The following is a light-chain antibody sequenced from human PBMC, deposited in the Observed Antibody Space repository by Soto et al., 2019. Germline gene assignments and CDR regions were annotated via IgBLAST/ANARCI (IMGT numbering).Light chain of an antibody. J-gene: IGKJ4*01. CDR3: QKTYSTPLT. CDR2: AAS. CDR1: QTINSY. V-gene: IGKV1-39*01. Sequence: DIQMTQSPSSLSASVGDSVTITCRASQTINSYLNWYQQKPGRAPKLLIYAASSLQGGVPSRFSGSGSGTDFTLTISSLQPEDFATYYCQKTYSTPLTFGGGXK.